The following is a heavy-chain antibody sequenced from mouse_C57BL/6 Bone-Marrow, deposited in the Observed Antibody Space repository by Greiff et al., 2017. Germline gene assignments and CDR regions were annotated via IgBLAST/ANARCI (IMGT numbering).Heavy chain of an antibody. CDR1: GFSFNTYA. D-gene: IGHD2-2*01. V-gene: IGHV10-1*01. CDR2: IRSKSNNYAT. J-gene: IGHJ3*01. Sequence: EVQLMESGGGLVQPKGSLKLSCAASGFSFNTYAMNWVRQAPGKGLEWVARIRSKSNNYATYYADSVKDRFTISRDDSESMLYLQMNNLKTEDTAMYYCVRQEVTTKDWFAYWGQGTLVTVSA. CDR3: VRQEVTTKDWFAY.